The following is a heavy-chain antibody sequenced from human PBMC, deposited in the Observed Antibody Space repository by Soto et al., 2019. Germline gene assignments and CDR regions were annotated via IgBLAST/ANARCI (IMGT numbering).Heavy chain of an antibody. CDR3: AKVQEFCGFNCYIVDS. Sequence: GGSLRLSCVASGFTLSSNSMTWVRQAPGKGLEWVASISSSGSYTHYADSVKGRFTISRDNSKDTLYLQMNSLRAEDTALYYCAKVQEFCGFNCYIVDSWGQGVLVTVSS. D-gene: IGHD2-21*02. CDR1: GFTLSSNS. CDR2: ISSSGSYT. V-gene: IGHV3-21*04. J-gene: IGHJ4*02.